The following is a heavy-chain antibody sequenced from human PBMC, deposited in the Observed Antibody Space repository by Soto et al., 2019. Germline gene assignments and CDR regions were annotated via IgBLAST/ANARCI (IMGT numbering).Heavy chain of an antibody. J-gene: IGHJ5*02. V-gene: IGHV1-18*01. CDR2: ISAYTDTP. CDR1: GYTFTNFG. D-gene: IGHD2-2*01. Sequence: ASVKVSCKASGYTFTNFGVTWVRRAPGQGLECMGWISAYTDTPNYAQKFQGRVTMTIDTSTSTAYMDLRSLTSDDTAVYYCARVIPGVEAWFDPCGQGTRVTVSS. CDR3: ARVIPGVEAWFDP.